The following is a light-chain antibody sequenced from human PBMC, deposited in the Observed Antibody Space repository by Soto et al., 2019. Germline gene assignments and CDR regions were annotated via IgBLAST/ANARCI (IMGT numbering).Light chain of an antibody. V-gene: IGLV2-11*02. CDR2: AVT. CDR1: SSDVGRFDY. Sequence: QSALTQPRSVSGSPGQSVTISCTGTSSDVGRFDYVSWYQKYPGKAPKLIIYAVTKRPSGVPDRFSGSKSGNTASLTISGLQAEDEADYYCCSYAGTYTVVFGGGTQLTVL. CDR3: CSYAGTYTVV. J-gene: IGLJ2*01.